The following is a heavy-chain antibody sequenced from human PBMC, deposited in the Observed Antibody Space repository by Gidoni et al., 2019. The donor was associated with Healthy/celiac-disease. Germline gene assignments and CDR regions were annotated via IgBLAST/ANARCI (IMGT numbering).Heavy chain of an antibody. CDR1: GYTFTGYY. Sequence: QVQLVQSGAEVKKPGASVKVSCKASGYTFTGYYMHWVRQAPGQGLEWMGWINPNSGGTNYAQNFQGWVTMTRDTSISTAYMELSRLRSDDTAVYYCARSYSSSWYRMHPGNWFDPWGQGTLVTVSS. J-gene: IGHJ5*02. V-gene: IGHV1-2*04. CDR3: ARSYSSSWYRMHPGNWFDP. D-gene: IGHD6-13*01. CDR2: INPNSGGT.